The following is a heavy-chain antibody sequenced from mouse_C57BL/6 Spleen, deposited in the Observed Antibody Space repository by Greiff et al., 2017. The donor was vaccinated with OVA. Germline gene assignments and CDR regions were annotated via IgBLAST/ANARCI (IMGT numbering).Heavy chain of an antibody. CDR2: IWSGGST. CDR1: GFSLTSYG. Sequence: QVQLKESGPGLVQPSQSLSITCTVSGFSLTSYGVHWVRQSPGKGLEWLGVIWSGGSTDYNAAFISRLSISKDNSKSQVFFKMNSLQADDTAIYYCARRYDYDVGEAMDYWGQGTSVTVSS. J-gene: IGHJ4*01. CDR3: ARRYDYDVGEAMDY. V-gene: IGHV2-2*01. D-gene: IGHD2-4*01.